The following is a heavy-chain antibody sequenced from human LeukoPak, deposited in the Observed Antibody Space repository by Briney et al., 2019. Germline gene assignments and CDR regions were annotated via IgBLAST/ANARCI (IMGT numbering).Heavy chain of an antibody. Sequence: KPGGSLRLSCAASGFTFSRNSLNWVRQAPGKGLEWVSSISISSNYIYYADSVKGRFTISRNDAKNSLYLQMNSLRVEDTAVYYCVRDSGSYATGYYYYMDVWGKGTTVTVSS. V-gene: IGHV3-21*01. J-gene: IGHJ6*03. D-gene: IGHD1-26*01. CDR1: GFTFSRNS. CDR3: VRDSGSYATGYYYYMDV. CDR2: ISISSNYI.